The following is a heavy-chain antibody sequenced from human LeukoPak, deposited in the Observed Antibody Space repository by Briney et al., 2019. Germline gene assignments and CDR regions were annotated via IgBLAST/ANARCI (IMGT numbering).Heavy chain of an antibody. Sequence: GASVKVSCKASGYTFTSYGISWVRQAPGQGLEWMGWISAYNGNTNYAQKLQGRVTMTTDTSTSTAYMELRSLRSDDTAVYYCARSCSSTSCYGPVGAFDIWGQGTMVTVSS. J-gene: IGHJ3*02. CDR1: GYTFTSYG. CDR2: ISAYNGNT. V-gene: IGHV1-18*01. D-gene: IGHD2-2*01. CDR3: ARSCSSTSCYGPVGAFDI.